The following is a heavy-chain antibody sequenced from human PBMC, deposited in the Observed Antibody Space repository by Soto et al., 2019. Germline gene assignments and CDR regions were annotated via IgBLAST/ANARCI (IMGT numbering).Heavy chain of an antibody. D-gene: IGHD6-6*01. Sequence: SETLSLTCAVYGGSFSGYYWSWIRQPPGKGLEWIGEINHSGSTNYNPSLKSRVTISVDTSKNQFSLKLSSVTAADTAVYYCARGARIAARPKTGLDPWGQGTLVTVSS. V-gene: IGHV4-34*01. CDR3: ARGARIAARPKTGLDP. CDR1: GGSFSGYY. J-gene: IGHJ5*02. CDR2: INHSGST.